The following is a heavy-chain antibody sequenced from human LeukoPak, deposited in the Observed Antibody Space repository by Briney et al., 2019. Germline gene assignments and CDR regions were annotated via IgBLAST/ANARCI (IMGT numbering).Heavy chain of an antibody. D-gene: IGHD2-15*01. CDR3: AGGIRYCSGGSCYSSFGLNY. J-gene: IGHJ4*02. CDR2: INHSGST. CDR1: GGSISSSSYY. Sequence: PSETLSLTCTVSGGSISSSSYYWGWIRQPPRKGLEWIGEINHSGSTNYNPSLKSRVTISVDTSKNQFSLKLSSVTAADTAFFQAAGGIRYCSGGSCYSSFGLNYWGQGTLVTVSS. V-gene: IGHV4-39*07.